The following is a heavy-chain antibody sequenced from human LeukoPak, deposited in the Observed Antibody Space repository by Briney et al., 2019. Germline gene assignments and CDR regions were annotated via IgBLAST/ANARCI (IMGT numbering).Heavy chain of an antibody. D-gene: IGHD6-6*01. CDR1: GYTLTELS. J-gene: IGHJ3*02. Sequence: GASVKVSCKVSGYTLTELSMHWVRQAPGKGFEWMGGFHPEDGETIYAQKFQGRVTMTEDTSTDTAYMELSSLRSEDTAVYYCATVGMQLDPYDDAFDIWGQGRMVTVSS. CDR2: FHPEDGET. CDR3: ATVGMQLDPYDDAFDI. V-gene: IGHV1-24*01.